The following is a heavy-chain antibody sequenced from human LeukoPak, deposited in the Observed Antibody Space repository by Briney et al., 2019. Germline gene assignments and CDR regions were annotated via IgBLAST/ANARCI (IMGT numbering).Heavy chain of an antibody. J-gene: IGHJ4*02. CDR1: GFTFDDYA. CDR2: ISWNSGSI. D-gene: IGHD5-24*01. CDR3: AKDMAARRDGYNFNY. Sequence: PGGSLRLSCAASGFTFDDYAMHWVRQAPGKGLEWVSGISWNSGSIGYADSVKGRFTISGDNAKNSLYLQMNSLRAEDTALYYCAKDMAARRDGYNFNYWGQGTLVTVSS. V-gene: IGHV3-9*01.